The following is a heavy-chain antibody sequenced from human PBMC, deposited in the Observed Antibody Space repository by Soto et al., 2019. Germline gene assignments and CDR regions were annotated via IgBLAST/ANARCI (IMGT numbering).Heavy chain of an antibody. CDR3: ARGSLQFDP. J-gene: IGHJ5*02. CDR2: IYPSGNT. V-gene: IGHV4-4*07. Sequence: PSETLSLTCTVSGASLSNYYWSWIRQPAGKGLEWIGRIYPSGNTHYKSSLNSRVTMSVDTSKNQFSLKLRSLTAADTAVYYCARGSLQFDPWGQGTLVTVSS. CDR1: GASLSNYY.